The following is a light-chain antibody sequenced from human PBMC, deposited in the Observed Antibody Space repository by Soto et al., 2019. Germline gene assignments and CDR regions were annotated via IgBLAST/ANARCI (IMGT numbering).Light chain of an antibody. J-gene: IGKJ4*01. CDR1: QSVSSN. CDR3: HQYNNWPPLT. CDR2: GAS. V-gene: IGKV3-15*01. Sequence: EIVMTQSPATLSVSPGERATLSCRASQSVSSNLAWYQQKPGQAPRLLIYGASTRATGISARFSGSGSGIEFTLTISSLQSEDFAVYYCHQYNNWPPLTFGGGTKVEIK.